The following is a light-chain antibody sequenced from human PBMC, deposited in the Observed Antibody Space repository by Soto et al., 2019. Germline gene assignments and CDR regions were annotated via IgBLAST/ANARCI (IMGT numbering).Light chain of an antibody. V-gene: IGLV2-14*01. CDR2: DVS. CDR1: SSDVGGYNY. Sequence: QSALTQPASVSGSPGQSITISCTGTSSDVGGYNYVSWYQQHPGKAPKLMIYDVSNRPSGVSNRFSGSKSGNTASLPISGLQAEDEADYYCSSYTSSSTLVFGTGIKVTVL. J-gene: IGLJ1*01. CDR3: SSYTSSSTLV.